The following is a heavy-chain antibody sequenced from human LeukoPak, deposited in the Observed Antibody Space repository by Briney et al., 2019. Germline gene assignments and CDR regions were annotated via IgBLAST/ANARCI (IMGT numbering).Heavy chain of an antibody. V-gene: IGHV1-2*02. J-gene: IGHJ4*02. CDR2: INPNSGGT. Sequence: ASVKVSCKASGYTFTGYYMHWVRQAPGQGLDWMGWINPNSGGTNYAQKFQGRVTMTRDTSISTAYMELSRLRSDDTAVYYCAISLAAASNYFDYWGQGTLVTVSS. D-gene: IGHD6-13*01. CDR1: GYTFTGYY. CDR3: AISLAAASNYFDY.